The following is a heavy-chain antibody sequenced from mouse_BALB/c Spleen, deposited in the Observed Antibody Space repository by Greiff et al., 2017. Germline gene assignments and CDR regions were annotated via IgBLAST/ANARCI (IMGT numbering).Heavy chain of an antibody. D-gene: IGHD3-2*01. Sequence: EVKVVESGGGLVQPGGSRKLSCAASGFTFSSFGMHWVRQAPEKGLEWVAYISSGSSTIYYADTVKGRFTISRDNPKNTLFLQMTSLRSEDTAMYYCARDSSGYVGAMDYWGQGTSVTVSS. CDR1: GFTFSSFG. CDR2: ISSGSSTI. CDR3: ARDSSGYVGAMDY. J-gene: IGHJ4*01. V-gene: IGHV5-17*02.